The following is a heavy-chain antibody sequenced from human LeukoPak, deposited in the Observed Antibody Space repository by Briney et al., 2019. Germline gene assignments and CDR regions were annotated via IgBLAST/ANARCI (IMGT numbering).Heavy chain of an antibody. CDR3: ARGGYDAGSFGD. Sequence: SETLSLTCAVYGGSFSDYYWTWIRQPPGKGLEWIGEINHSGSTTYNPSLESRVTISVDTSKNQFSLRLASVTAADTAVYYCARGGYDAGSFGDWGQGTLVTVSS. J-gene: IGHJ4*02. CDR1: GGSFSDYY. V-gene: IGHV4-34*01. D-gene: IGHD5-12*01. CDR2: INHSGST.